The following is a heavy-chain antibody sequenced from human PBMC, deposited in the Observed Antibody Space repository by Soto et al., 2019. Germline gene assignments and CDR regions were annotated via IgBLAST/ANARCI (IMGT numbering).Heavy chain of an antibody. V-gene: IGHV3-13*01. CDR2: IGVAGDT. D-gene: IGHD6-19*01. J-gene: IGHJ4*02. Sequence: GGSLRLSCAVSGFTFSDYDMHWVRQATGKGLEWVSAIGVAGDTYYPGSVKGRFTISRDDSKNTLYLQMGSLRVEDTAVYYCAKATAVAGGPFGYWGPGTLVTVSS. CDR3: AKATAVAGGPFGY. CDR1: GFTFSDYD.